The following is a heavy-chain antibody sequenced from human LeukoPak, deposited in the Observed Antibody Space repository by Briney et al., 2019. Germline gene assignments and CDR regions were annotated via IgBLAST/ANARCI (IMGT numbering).Heavy chain of an antibody. Sequence: ASVKVSCKASGHSFSNFDINWVRQATGQGLEWMGWVNLNSGNTGYAARFQGRVTMTRNTSTTTAYMELSSLRPEDTAVYYCARGPEVWGFREGDNWGQGSLVTVSS. CDR1: GHSFSNFD. V-gene: IGHV1-8*01. CDR3: ARGPEVWGFREGDN. J-gene: IGHJ4*02. CDR2: VNLNSGNT. D-gene: IGHD3-16*01.